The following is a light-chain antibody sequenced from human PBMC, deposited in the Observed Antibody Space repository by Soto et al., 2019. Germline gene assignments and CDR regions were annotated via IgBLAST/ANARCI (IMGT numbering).Light chain of an antibody. CDR3: NSYTSSSTLLYV. CDR2: DVS. CDR1: SSDVGGYND. V-gene: IGLV2-14*01. J-gene: IGLJ1*01. Sequence: QSALAQPASVSGSPGQSITISCTGTSSDVGGYNDVSWYQQHPGKAPKLMIYDVSNRPSGVSNRFSGSKSDNTASLTISGLQAEDEADYYCNSYTSSSTLLYVFGTGTKVTVL.